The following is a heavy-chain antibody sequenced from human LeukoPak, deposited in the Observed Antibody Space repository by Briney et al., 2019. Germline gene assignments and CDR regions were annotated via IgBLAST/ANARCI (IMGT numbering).Heavy chain of an antibody. CDR3: AKDRPWPRQWLAPSYFDY. CDR1: GFTFSSYA. CDR2: ISGSGGST. D-gene: IGHD6-19*01. J-gene: IGHJ4*02. Sequence: GGSLRLSCAASGFTFSSYAMSWVRQAPGKGLEWVSAISGSGGSTYYADSVKGRFTISRDNSKNTLYLQMNSLRAEDTAVYYCAKDRPWPRQWLAPSYFDYWGRGTLVTVSS. V-gene: IGHV3-23*01.